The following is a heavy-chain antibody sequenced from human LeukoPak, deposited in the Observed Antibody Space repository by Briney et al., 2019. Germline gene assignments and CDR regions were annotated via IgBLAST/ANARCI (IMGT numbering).Heavy chain of an antibody. CDR1: GFTFSNYA. Sequence: GGSLRLSCAASGFTFSNYAMPWVRQAPGKGLEWVSAFSGTSGSTYYADSVKGRFTISRDSSKNTLYLHMNNLRAEDTAVYYCAKGALSTGWHYFDYWGQGTLVTVSS. V-gene: IGHV3-23*01. J-gene: IGHJ4*02. CDR3: AKGALSTGWHYFDY. D-gene: IGHD6-19*01. CDR2: FSGTSGST.